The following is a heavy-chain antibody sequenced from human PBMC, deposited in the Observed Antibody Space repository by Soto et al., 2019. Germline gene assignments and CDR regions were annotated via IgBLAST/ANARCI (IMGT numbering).Heavy chain of an antibody. D-gene: IGHD3-22*01. J-gene: IGHJ4*02. CDR2: ISGSGGST. CDR3: AKDYNYYDSSGYYPKLDY. Sequence: GGSLRLSCGASGFTFSSYGMSWVRQAPGKGLEWVSAISGSGGSTYYADSVKGRFSISRDNSKSTLYLQMNSLRAEDTAVYYCAKDYNYYDSSGYYPKLDYWGQGTLVTVSS. CDR1: GFTFSSYG. V-gene: IGHV3-23*01.